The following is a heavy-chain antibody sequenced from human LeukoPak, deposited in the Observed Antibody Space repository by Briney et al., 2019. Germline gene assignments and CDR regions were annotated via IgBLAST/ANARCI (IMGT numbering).Heavy chain of an antibody. CDR1: RFSFSNYW. CDR2: VKSDGSNP. CDR3: ARDIVSGSGSLDY. V-gene: IGHV3-74*01. D-gene: IGHD3-10*01. Sequence: GGSLRLSCAASRFSFSNYWLHWVRQAPGKGLVWVSRVKSDGSNPSYADSVKGRFTISRDNAENMLYLQMNTLGAEDTAVYYCARDIVSGSGSLDYWGQGTLVTVSS. J-gene: IGHJ4*02.